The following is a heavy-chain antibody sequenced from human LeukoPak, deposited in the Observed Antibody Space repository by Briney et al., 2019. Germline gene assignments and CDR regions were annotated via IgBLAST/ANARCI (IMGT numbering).Heavy chain of an antibody. CDR3: TAFGDSNH. J-gene: IGHJ5*02. V-gene: IGHV3-53*01. D-gene: IGHD4-17*01. CDR2: IHSSGAT. CDR1: EFTGSNNY. Sequence: GGSLRLSCAASEFTGSNNYVSWVRQAPGMGLEWVSAIHSSGATCYADSVKGRFTISRDTSKNTLYLQISSLRVEDTAVYYCTAFGDSNHWGQGTLVTVSS.